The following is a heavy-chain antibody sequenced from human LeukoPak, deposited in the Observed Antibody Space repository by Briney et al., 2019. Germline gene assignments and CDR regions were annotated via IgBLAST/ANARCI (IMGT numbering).Heavy chain of an antibody. Sequence: SVKVSCKASGGTFSSYAISWVRQAPGQGLEWMGGIIPIFGTANYAQKFQGRVTITADKSTSTAYMELSSLRSEDTAVYYCAREVPLDGDYVGDYYYYYYMDVWGKGTTVTVSS. V-gene: IGHV1-69*06. J-gene: IGHJ6*03. CDR3: AREVPLDGDYVGDYYYYYYMDV. CDR2: IIPIFGTA. CDR1: GGTFSSYA. D-gene: IGHD4-17*01.